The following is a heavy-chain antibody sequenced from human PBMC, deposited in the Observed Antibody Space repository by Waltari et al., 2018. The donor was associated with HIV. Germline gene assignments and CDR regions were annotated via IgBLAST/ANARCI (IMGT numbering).Heavy chain of an antibody. J-gene: IGHJ4*02. D-gene: IGHD2-15*01. CDR1: GASFSGYY. V-gene: IGHV4-34*01. Sequence: QVQLQQRGAGLLKPPETLSLPFAVYGASFSGYYWSWIRQPPGKGLEWMGEINHSGSTNYNPSLKSRVTISVDTSKNQFSLKLSSVTAADTAVYYCARGGWRGGVWGQGTLVTVSS. CDR3: ARGGWRGGV. CDR2: INHSGST.